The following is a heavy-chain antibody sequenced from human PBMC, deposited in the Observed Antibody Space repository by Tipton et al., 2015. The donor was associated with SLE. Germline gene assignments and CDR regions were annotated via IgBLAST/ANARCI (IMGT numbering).Heavy chain of an antibody. CDR2: ISYDGSNK. CDR1: GFTFSSYG. J-gene: IGHJ4*02. V-gene: IGHV3-30*03. D-gene: IGHD3-22*01. CDR3: ARENGDTMIVDY. Sequence: RSLRLSCAASGFTFSSYGMHWVRQAPGKGLEWVAVISYDGSNKYYADSVKGRFTISRDNSKNTLHLQMNSLRAEDTAVYYCARENGDTMIVDYWGQGTLVTVSS.